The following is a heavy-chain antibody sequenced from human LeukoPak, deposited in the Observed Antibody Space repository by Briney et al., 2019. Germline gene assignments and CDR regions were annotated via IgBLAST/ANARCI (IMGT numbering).Heavy chain of an antibody. CDR1: GGSISSYY. CDR3: ASENYYDSSGHFDY. V-gene: IGHV4-59*08. D-gene: IGHD3-22*01. CDR2: IYYSGST. Sequence: SETLSLTCTVSGGSISSYYWSWIRQPAGKGLEWIGYIYYSGSTNYNPSLKSRVTISVDTSKNQFSLKLSSVTAADTAVYYCASENYYDSSGHFDYWGQGTLVTVSS. J-gene: IGHJ4*02.